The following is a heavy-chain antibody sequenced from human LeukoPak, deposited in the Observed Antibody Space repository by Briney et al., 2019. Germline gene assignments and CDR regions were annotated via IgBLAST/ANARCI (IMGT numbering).Heavy chain of an antibody. V-gene: IGHV3-23*01. CDR1: GFSFSNYA. Sequence: GGSLRLSCAASGFSFSNYAMSWVRQAPGKGLEWVSAISGSGGSPYYADSVKGRFTISRDNSKNSLYLQMNSLRAEDTAVYYCAELGITMIGGVWGRGTTVTISS. J-gene: IGHJ6*04. CDR2: ISGSGGSP. D-gene: IGHD3-10*02. CDR3: AELGITMIGGV.